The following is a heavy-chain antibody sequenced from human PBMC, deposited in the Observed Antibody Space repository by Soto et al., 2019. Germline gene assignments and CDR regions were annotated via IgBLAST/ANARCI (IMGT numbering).Heavy chain of an antibody. J-gene: IGHJ4*02. CDR1: GFTFSSYG. CDR3: ARATDYYGSSGYFDS. Sequence: QVQLVESGGGVVQPGRSLRLSCAASGFTFSSYGMHWVRQAPGKGLEWVAIIWYDGSNKYYTDSVKGRFTISRDNSKNTLYLQTNSLRAEDTAVYYCARATDYYGSSGYFDSWGQGTLVTVSS. V-gene: IGHV3-33*01. D-gene: IGHD3-22*01. CDR2: IWYDGSNK.